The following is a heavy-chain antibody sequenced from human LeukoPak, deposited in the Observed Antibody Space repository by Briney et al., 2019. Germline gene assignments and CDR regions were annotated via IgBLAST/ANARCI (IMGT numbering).Heavy chain of an antibody. CDR3: ARHKGPRALFDY. Sequence: SETLSLTCTVSGGSISSYYWSWIRQPPGKGLEWIGSIYYSGSTYYNPSLKSRVSISVDTSKNQFSLKLSSVTAADTAVFYCARHKGPRALFDYWGQGTLVTVSS. CDR1: GGSISSYY. V-gene: IGHV4-39*01. CDR2: IYYSGST. J-gene: IGHJ4*02.